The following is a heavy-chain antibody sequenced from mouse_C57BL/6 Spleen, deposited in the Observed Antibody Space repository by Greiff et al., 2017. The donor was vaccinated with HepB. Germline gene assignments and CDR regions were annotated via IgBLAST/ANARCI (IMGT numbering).Heavy chain of an antibody. J-gene: IGHJ4*01. V-gene: IGHV1-59*01. CDR3: ARGYYDYADYYAMDY. Sequence: QVQLQQPGAELVRPGTSVKLSCKASGYTFTSYWMHWVKQRPGQGLEWIGVIDPSDSYTNYNQKFKGKATLTVDTSSSTAYMQLSSLTSEDSAVYYCARGYYDYADYYAMDYWGQGTSVTVSS. CDR1: GYTFTSYW. CDR2: IDPSDSYT. D-gene: IGHD2-4*01.